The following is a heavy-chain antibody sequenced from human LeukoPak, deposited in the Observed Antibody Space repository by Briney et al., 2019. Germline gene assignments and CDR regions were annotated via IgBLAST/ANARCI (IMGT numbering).Heavy chain of an antibody. CDR3: ATAATGTDFYYSGMDV. J-gene: IGHJ6*02. CDR1: GFPFSDYY. V-gene: IGHV3-11*01. CDR2: ISSSDSTI. D-gene: IGHD6-13*01. Sequence: GGSLRLSCAASGFPFSDYYMSWIRQAPGKGLEWVSDISSSDSTIYYADSVKGRFTISRDNAKKSLYLQMSSLRAEDTAVYYCATAATGTDFYYSGMDVWGQGTTVTVSS.